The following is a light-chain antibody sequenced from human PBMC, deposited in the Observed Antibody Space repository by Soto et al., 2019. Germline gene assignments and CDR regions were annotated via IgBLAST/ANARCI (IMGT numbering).Light chain of an antibody. V-gene: IGKV1-5*01. CDR3: QQYMTYSS. CDR1: QSISSW. Sequence: DIQMTQSPSTLSASVGDRVTITCRASQSISSWLAWYQQKPGKASKLLIYDASSLESGVPSRFGGSGSGTEFPLTISSLQPDDFATYYCQQYMTYSSFGQGTKLEIK. J-gene: IGKJ2*01. CDR2: DAS.